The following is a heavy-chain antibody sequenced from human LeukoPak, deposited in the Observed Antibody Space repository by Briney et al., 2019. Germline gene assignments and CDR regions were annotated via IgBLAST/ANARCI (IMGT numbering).Heavy chain of an antibody. Sequence: SETLSLTCTVSGGSVNSNTYYWTWIRQPPGKGLEWIGHMYYSGHVDYNPSLKSRLTMSLDTSKNQFSLKLVSVSAADTAVYYCARMVRFGEVTGYYYGMDVWGRGTTVIVSS. J-gene: IGHJ6*04. CDR3: ARMVRFGEVTGYYYGMDV. CDR1: GGSVNSNTYY. D-gene: IGHD3-10*01. V-gene: IGHV4-61*01. CDR2: MYYSGHV.